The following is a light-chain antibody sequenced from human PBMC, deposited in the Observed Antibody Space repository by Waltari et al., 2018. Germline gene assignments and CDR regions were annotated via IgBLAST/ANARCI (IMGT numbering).Light chain of an antibody. CDR2: EVS. Sequence: QSALTQPPSASGSPGQSVTIPCTGTSSDVGGYNNVPWYQQHPGKAPKLIIYEVSKQPSGVPDRFSGSKSGNTASLTVSGLQAEDEADYYCSSFAGSNNLVFGGGTKLTVL. CDR3: SSFAGSNNLV. CDR1: SSDVGGYNN. J-gene: IGLJ2*01. V-gene: IGLV2-8*01.